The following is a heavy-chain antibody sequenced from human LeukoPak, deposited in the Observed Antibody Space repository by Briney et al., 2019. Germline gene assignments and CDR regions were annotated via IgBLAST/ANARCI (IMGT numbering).Heavy chain of an antibody. J-gene: IGHJ4*02. Sequence: GGSLRLSCAASGFTFSDYYMSWIRQAPGKGLQWLAYSSTSGSITYYADSVKGRFTISRDNAKNSVYLQMNRLRAEDTAVYYCARPRGCGSSRCNNFDYWGQGTLVTVSS. D-gene: IGHD2-2*01. CDR1: GFTFSDYY. CDR3: ARPRGCGSSRCNNFDY. V-gene: IGHV3-11*04. CDR2: SSTSGSIT.